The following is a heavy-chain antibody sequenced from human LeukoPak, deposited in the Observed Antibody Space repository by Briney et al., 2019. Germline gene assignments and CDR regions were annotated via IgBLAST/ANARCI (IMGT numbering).Heavy chain of an antibody. V-gene: IGHV4-39*01. Sequence: SETLSLTCTVSGGSISSSSYYWGWIRQPPGKGLEWIGSIYYSGSTYYNPSLKSRVTISVDTSKNQFSLKLSSVTAADTAMYYCARNRYYYGSGNYGVPNWFDPWGQGTLVTVSS. CDR2: IYYSGST. J-gene: IGHJ5*02. CDR1: GGSISSSSYY. D-gene: IGHD3-10*01. CDR3: ARNRYYYGSGNYGVPNWFDP.